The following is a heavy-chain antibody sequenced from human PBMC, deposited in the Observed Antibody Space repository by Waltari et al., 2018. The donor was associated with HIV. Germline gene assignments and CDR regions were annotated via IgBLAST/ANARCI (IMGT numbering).Heavy chain of an antibody. V-gene: IGHV4-34*01. J-gene: IGHJ6*02. CDR2: INHSGST. CDR1: GGSFSGYY. Sequence: QVQLQQWGAGLLKPSETLSLTCAVYGGSFSGYYWSWIRLPPAQGLEWIGEINHSGSTNYNPSLKSRVTISVDTSKNQFSLKLSSVTAADTAVYYCARVGYYGSGSYYRPPMDVWGQGTTVTVSS. D-gene: IGHD3-10*01. CDR3: ARVGYYGSGSYYRPPMDV.